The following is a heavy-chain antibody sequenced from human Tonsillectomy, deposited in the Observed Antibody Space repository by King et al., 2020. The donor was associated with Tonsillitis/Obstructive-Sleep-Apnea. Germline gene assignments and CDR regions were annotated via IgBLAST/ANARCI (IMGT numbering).Heavy chain of an antibody. V-gene: IGHV3-9*01. D-gene: IGHD6-13*01. Sequence: VQLVESGGGLVQPGRSLRLSCAASGFTFDDYAMYWVRQAPGKGLEWVSGSSWNSGKIVYAGSVKGRFTISRDNAKNSLYLQMNSLRAEDTALYYCAKDMIIAESGTPGDTFDIWGQGTMVTVSS. CDR1: GFTFDDYA. CDR3: AKDMIIAESGTPGDTFDI. CDR2: SSWNSGKI. J-gene: IGHJ3*02.